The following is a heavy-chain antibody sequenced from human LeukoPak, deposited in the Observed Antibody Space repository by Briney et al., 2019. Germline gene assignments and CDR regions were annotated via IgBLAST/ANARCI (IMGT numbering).Heavy chain of an antibody. J-gene: IGHJ4*02. CDR3: TSHLDFWSGFDDY. Sequence: GGSLRLSCEASGFTFINPWMSWVRQAPGKGLAGVGRIKNKTGGGTTEYAAHVKDRFNIQRYDSKNTLYLQMNSLKTDDTAVYYCTSHLDFWSGFDDYWGRGTLVTVSS. D-gene: IGHD3-3*01. CDR2: IKNKTGGGTT. CDR1: GFTFINPW. V-gene: IGHV3-15*01.